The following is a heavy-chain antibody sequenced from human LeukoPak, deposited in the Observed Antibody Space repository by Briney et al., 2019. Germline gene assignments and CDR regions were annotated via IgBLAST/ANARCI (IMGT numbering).Heavy chain of an antibody. CDR3: ARKDYTGNSRRFDP. CDR2: ISAYNGNT. J-gene: IGHJ5*02. CDR1: GYTFTSYG. Sequence: ASVKVSCKGSGYTFTSYGISWVRQAPGQGLEWMGWISAYNGNTNYTQKLQGRGTITTDTSTSTAYMELRSLRSDDTAVYYCARKDYTGNSRRFDPWGQGTLVTVSS. V-gene: IGHV1-18*01. D-gene: IGHD6-13*01.